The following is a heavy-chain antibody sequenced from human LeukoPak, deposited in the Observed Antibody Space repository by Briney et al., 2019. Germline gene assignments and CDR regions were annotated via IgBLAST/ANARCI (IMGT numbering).Heavy chain of an antibody. J-gene: IGHJ4*02. CDR2: TYGDGDSK. D-gene: IGHD5-18*01. CDR1: GFSFSSYG. Sequence: GGSLRLSCAASGFSFSSYGMHWVRQAPGKGLEWVAVTYGDGDSKYYADSVKGRFTISRDNSKNTLYLQMNSLRAEDTAVYYCAKGPSGGYSFDYWGQGTLVTVSS. CDR3: AKGPSGGYSFDY. V-gene: IGHV3-33*06.